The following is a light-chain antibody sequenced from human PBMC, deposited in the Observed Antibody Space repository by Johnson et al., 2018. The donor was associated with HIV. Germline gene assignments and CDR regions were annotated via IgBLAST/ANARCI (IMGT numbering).Light chain of an antibody. Sequence: QSVLTQPPSVSAAPGQKVAISCSGSSSNIGNNFVSWYQQLPGAAPKLLIYENNKRPSGIPNRFSGSKSGTSATLGITGLRTGDEADYYCGTWDSSLSAPVFGTGTKVPVL. CDR2: ENN. CDR1: SSNIGNNF. V-gene: IGLV1-51*02. CDR3: GTWDSSLSAPV. J-gene: IGLJ1*01.